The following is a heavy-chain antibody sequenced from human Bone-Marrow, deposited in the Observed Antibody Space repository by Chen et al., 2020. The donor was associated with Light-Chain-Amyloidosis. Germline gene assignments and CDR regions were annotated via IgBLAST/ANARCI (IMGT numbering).Heavy chain of an antibody. CDR1: GGTFSSYA. CDR3: ARDRGRYCTNGVCYIPPVAGNYYYYGMDV. V-gene: IGHV1-69*13. CDR2: IIPIFGTA. D-gene: IGHD2-8*01. J-gene: IGHJ6*02. Sequence: QVQLVQSGAEVKKPGSSVKVSCKASGGTFSSYAISWVRQAPGQGLEGMGGIIPIFGTANSAQKFQGRVTITADESTSTAYMELSSLRSEDTAVYYCARDRGRYCTNGVCYIPPVAGNYYYYGMDVWGQGTTVTVSS.